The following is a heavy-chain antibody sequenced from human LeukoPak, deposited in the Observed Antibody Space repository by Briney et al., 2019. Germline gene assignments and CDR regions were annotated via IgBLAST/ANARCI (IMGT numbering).Heavy chain of an antibody. V-gene: IGHV4-61*02. CDR1: GGSISSGSYY. CDR3: ARRASRFRVYYFDY. Sequence: SETLSLTCTVSGGSISSGSYYWSWIRQPAGKGLEWIGRIWTSGSTNYNPSLKSRVTISVDTSKNQFSLKLSSVTAADTAVYYCARRASRFRVYYFDYWGQGTLVTVSS. CDR2: IWTSGST. J-gene: IGHJ4*02. D-gene: IGHD3-10*01.